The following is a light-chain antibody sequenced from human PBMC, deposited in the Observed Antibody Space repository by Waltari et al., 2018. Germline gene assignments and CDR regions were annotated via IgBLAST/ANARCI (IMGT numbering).Light chain of an antibody. CDR3: SSYGGTYFV. Sequence: QSALTQPRSVSGSPGPSVTISCTGTSNAVGGYHYVSWYQHHPGEVPKLMIYDVTQRPSGVPDRFSGSKSGNTASLTISGLQADDEADYYCSSYGGTYFVFGGGTRLTVL. J-gene: IGLJ2*01. V-gene: IGLV2-11*01. CDR2: DVT. CDR1: SNAVGGYHY.